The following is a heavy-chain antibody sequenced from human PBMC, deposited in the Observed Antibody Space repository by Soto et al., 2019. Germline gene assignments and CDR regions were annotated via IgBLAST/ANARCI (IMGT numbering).Heavy chain of an antibody. J-gene: IGHJ3*02. CDR2: TFRKGDT. CDR1: CGSFSDKRW. V-gene: IGHV4-4*02. CDR3: ASYVGTGGYGAFDI. Sequence: ETLSLPCALSCGSFSDKRWWTLVRETPGKGLEWIGETFRKGDTNYNAFLKSRVSISIDKSRNQVSLILTSVTAADTAVYYCASYVGTGGYGAFDIWGQGTVVTVSS. D-gene: IGHD3-16*01.